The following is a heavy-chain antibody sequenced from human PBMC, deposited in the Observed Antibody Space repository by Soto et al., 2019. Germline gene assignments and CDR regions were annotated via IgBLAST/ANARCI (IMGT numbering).Heavy chain of an antibody. Sequence: SETLSLTCTVSGGSFTNNNYYWGWVRQPPGKGLEWIASISYSGTTYYNTSLKSRVTKSVDTSRNQFSLKLSSVTAADTAVYYCARERPDGARLDPWGQGTLVTVSS. CDR1: GGSFTNNNYY. J-gene: IGHJ5*02. V-gene: IGHV4-39*02. CDR2: ISYSGTT. CDR3: ARERPDGARLDP. D-gene: IGHD6-6*01.